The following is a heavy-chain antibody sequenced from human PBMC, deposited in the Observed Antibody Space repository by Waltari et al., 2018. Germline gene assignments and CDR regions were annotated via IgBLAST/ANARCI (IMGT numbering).Heavy chain of an antibody. J-gene: IGHJ4*02. CDR3: ARDLFYCGGGSCYLN. D-gene: IGHD2-15*01. V-gene: IGHV3-53*01. CDR2: IYSGGSS. Sequence: EVQLVESGGGLIQPGGSLRLSCAASGFTVSNYYMTWVRQAPGKGLEWVSVIYSGGSSYYADSVKGRFTISRDKSKNTLYLQMNSRRAEDTAVYYCARDLFYCGGGSCYLNWGQGTLVTVSS. CDR1: GFTVSNYY.